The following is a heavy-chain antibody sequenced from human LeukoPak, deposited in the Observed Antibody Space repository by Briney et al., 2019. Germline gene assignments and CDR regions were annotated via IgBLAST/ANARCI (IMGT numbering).Heavy chain of an antibody. V-gene: IGHV3-48*04. CDR1: GFTFSSYS. Sequence: GGSLRLSCAASGFTFSSYSMNWARQAPGKGLEWVSYISSSGSTIYYADSVKGRFTISRDNAKNSLYLQMNSLRAEDTAVYYCARDLYRIVVVPHYFDYWGQGTLVTVSS. D-gene: IGHD3-22*01. CDR2: ISSSGSTI. CDR3: ARDLYRIVVVPHYFDY. J-gene: IGHJ4*02.